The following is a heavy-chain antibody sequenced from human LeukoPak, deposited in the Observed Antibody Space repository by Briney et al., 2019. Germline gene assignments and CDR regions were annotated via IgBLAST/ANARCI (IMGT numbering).Heavy chain of an antibody. D-gene: IGHD3-22*01. CDR3: ARELNYYDSSGYFTFDI. V-gene: IGHV4-59*01. CDR1: GGSISSYY. Sequence: SETLSLTCTVSGGSISSYYWSWIRQPPGKGLEWIGYIYYSGSTNCNPSLKSRVTISVDTSKNQFSLRLSSVTAADTAVYYCARELNYYDSSGYFTFDIWGQGTMVTVSS. J-gene: IGHJ3*02. CDR2: IYYSGST.